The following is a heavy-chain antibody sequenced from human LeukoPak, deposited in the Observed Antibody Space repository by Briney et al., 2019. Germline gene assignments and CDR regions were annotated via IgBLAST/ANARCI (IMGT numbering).Heavy chain of an antibody. CDR2: IYHSGST. D-gene: IGHD6-13*01. Sequence: TSETLSLTCSVSGGSISSSNWWSWVRQPPGKGLEWIGEIYHSGSTNYNPSLKSRVTISVDKSKNQFSLKLSSVTAADTAVYYCAREYSSSWYSAWFDPWGQGTLVTVSS. CDR1: GGSISSSNW. V-gene: IGHV4-4*02. J-gene: IGHJ5*02. CDR3: AREYSSSWYSAWFDP.